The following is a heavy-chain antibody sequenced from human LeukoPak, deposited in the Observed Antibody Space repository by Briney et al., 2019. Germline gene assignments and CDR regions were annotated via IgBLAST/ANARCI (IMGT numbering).Heavy chain of an antibody. Sequence: GGSLRLSCAASGFTFNNYAMTWVRQAPGKGLEWVSVVSGSGDNTNYADSVKGRFTISRDNSNNMLYLQMSSLRAEDTALCYCLREVDWKYAFDYWGRGPLVTVSS. D-gene: IGHD1-7*01. CDR2: VSGSGDNT. J-gene: IGHJ4*02. CDR1: GFTFNNYA. CDR3: LREVDWKYAFDY. V-gene: IGHV3-23*01.